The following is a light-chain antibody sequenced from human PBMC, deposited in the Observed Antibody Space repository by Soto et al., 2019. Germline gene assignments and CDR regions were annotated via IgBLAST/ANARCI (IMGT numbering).Light chain of an antibody. V-gene: IGKV3-11*01. CDR1: QSVSSY. Sequence: EIVLTQSPATLSLSPGERATLSCRASQSVSSYLAWYQQKPGQAPRLLIYDASNRATGIPARLSGSGSGTDFTLTSSRLEPEDFAVYYCQQRSNWPLTFGGGTKVEIK. CDR2: DAS. CDR3: QQRSNWPLT. J-gene: IGKJ4*01.